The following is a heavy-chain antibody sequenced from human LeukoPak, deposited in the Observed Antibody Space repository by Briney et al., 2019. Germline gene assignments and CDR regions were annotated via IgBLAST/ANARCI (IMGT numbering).Heavy chain of an antibody. CDR1: GFTFSSYS. D-gene: IGHD3-9*01. CDR2: ISSSSSTI. Sequence: GGSLRLSCAASGFTFSSYSMNWVRQAPGKGLEWVSYISSSSSTIYYADSAKGRFTISRDNAKNSLYLQMNSLRAEDTAVYYCARDQGHDIPVRYYYYMDVWGKGTTVTVSS. J-gene: IGHJ6*03. CDR3: ARDQGHDIPVRYYYYMDV. V-gene: IGHV3-48*04.